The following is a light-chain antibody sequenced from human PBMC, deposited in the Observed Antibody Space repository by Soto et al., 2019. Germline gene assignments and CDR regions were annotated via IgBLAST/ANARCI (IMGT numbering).Light chain of an antibody. J-gene: IGKJ4*01. CDR2: LSS. CDR3: MQSLQTPLT. V-gene: IGKV2-28*01. CDR1: QSLVHSNGYNY. Sequence: DIVMTQSPLSLPVTPGEPASISCRSSQSLVHSNGYNYLDWYLQKPGQSPQLLIYLSSNLASGVPCRFSGSGSGTDFTLKISRVEAEDVGVYFCMQSLQTPLTFGGGTKVEIK.